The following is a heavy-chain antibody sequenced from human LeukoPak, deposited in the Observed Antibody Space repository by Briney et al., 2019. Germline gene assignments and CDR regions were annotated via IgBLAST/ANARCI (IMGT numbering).Heavy chain of an antibody. CDR2: INPNSGGT. D-gene: IGHD4-11*01. CDR3: ARDAYTVTTDYYYMDV. V-gene: IGHV1-2*02. Sequence: ASVKVSCKASGYTFTGYYMHWVRQAPGQGLEWMGWINPNSGGTNYAQKFQGRVTMTRDTSISTAYMELRSLRSDDTAVYYCARDAYTVTTDYYYMDVWGKGTTVTVSS. CDR1: GYTFTGYY. J-gene: IGHJ6*03.